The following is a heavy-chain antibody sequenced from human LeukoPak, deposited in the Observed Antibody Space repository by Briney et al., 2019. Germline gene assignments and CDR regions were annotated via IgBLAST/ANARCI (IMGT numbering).Heavy chain of an antibody. CDR1: GFTFSDYS. J-gene: IGHJ3*01. CDR3: ARTLYESSGYRRNVFDV. Sequence: GGSLRLSCSASGFTFSDYSVNWVRQAPGKGLEWVSSITSGSSFIYYADSVKGRFTISRDNARNSLYLQMNSLRADDTAIYYCARTLYESSGYRRNVFDVWGQGTMVIVSS. V-gene: IGHV3-21*01. D-gene: IGHD3-22*01. CDR2: ITSGSSFI.